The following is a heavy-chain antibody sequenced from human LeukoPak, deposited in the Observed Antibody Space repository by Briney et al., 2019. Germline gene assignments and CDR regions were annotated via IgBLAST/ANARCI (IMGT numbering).Heavy chain of an antibody. CDR1: GXSISSSSYY. J-gene: IGHJ4*02. V-gene: IGHV4-39*01. CDR3: ARREGVYYGSGSTFDY. Sequence: SETLSLTCTVSGXSISSSSYYWGWIRQPPGKGLEWIGSIYYSGSTYYNPSLKSRVTISVDTFKNQFSLKLSSVTAADTAVYYCARREGVYYGSGSTFDYWSQGTLVTVSS. CDR2: IYYSGST. D-gene: IGHD3-10*01.